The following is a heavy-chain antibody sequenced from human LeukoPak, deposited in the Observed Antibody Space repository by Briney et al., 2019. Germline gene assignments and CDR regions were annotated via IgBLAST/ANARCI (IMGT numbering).Heavy chain of an antibody. Sequence: PGGSLRLSCAASGFTFSSYWMSWVRQAPGKGLEWVANIKQDGSENYYVDSVKGRFTISRDNAKNSLYLQMNSLRAEDTAVYYCAREGTRFLEWLSILKKSNYYYYYGMDVWGQGTTVTVSS. D-gene: IGHD3-3*01. J-gene: IGHJ6*02. CDR1: GFTFSSYW. CDR2: IKQDGSEN. V-gene: IGHV3-7*03. CDR3: AREGTRFLEWLSILKKSNYYYYYGMDV.